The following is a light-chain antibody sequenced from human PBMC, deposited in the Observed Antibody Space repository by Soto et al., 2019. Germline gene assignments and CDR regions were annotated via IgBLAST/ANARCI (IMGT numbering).Light chain of an antibody. CDR1: QSVSSSS. V-gene: IGKV3-20*01. CDR2: GAS. CDR3: QQYGSSPWT. J-gene: IGKJ1*01. Sequence: EIGLTQSPDTLSLSPGQRAPLSCRASQSVSSSSLAWYQQKPGQAPRLLIYGASSRATGIPDRFSGSGSGTDFTLTISRLEPEDFAVYYCQQYGSSPWTFGQGTKVDIK.